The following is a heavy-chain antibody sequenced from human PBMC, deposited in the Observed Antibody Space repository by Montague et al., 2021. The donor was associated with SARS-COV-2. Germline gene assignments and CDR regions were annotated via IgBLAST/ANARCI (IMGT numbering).Heavy chain of an antibody. Sequence: SETLSLTCTVSGGSISSSSYYWGWIRQPPGKGLEWIGSIYYSGSTYYNPSLKSRVTISVDTSKNQFSLKLSSVTAADTAVYYCARDGRQQLVRLDGMDVWGQGTPVTVSS. CDR2: IYYSGST. V-gene: IGHV4-39*07. CDR1: GGSISSSSYY. CDR3: ARDGRQQLVRLDGMDV. D-gene: IGHD6-13*01. J-gene: IGHJ6*02.